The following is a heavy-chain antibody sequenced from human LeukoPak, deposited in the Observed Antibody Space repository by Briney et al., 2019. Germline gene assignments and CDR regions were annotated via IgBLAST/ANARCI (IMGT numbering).Heavy chain of an antibody. D-gene: IGHD6-19*01. V-gene: IGHV4-39*01. Sequence: SETLSLTCTVSGGSISSRNYYWGWIRQPPGEGLEWIGKISDSGNTYYSPSLRSRVTISIDTSKNQFSLKLSSVTAADTAVYYCARGHTYRQWPNNWFDPWGQGTLVTVSS. CDR2: ISDSGNT. CDR1: GGSISSRNYY. CDR3: ARGHTYRQWPNNWFDP. J-gene: IGHJ5*02.